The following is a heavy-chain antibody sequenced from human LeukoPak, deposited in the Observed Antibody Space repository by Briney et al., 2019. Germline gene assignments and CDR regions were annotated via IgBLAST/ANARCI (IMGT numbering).Heavy chain of an antibody. CDR1: GFTFSNYA. Sequence: QPGGSLRLSCAASGFTFSNYAMTWVRQAPGKGLQWVSTITDSGGGTYYADSVKGRFTISRDNRKNTVYLQMNSLRAEDTALYYCARRLLWFGELAYGMDVWGQGTTVTVSS. J-gene: IGHJ6*02. CDR3: ARRLLWFGELAYGMDV. D-gene: IGHD3-10*01. CDR2: ITDSGGGT. V-gene: IGHV3-23*01.